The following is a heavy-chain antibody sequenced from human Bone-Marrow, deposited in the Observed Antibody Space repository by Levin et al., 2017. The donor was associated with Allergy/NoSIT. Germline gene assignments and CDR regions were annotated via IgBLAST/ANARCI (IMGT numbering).Heavy chain of an antibody. CDR2: IIPILGIA. J-gene: IGHJ4*02. V-gene: IGHV1-69*04. CDR1: GGTFNNYA. Sequence: SVKVSCKASGGTFNNYAISWVRQAPGQRLEWMGRIIPILGIADYAQKFQGRVTITADKSSSTAYMELSSLRSEDTAVYYCARDSVYYGSQNSNILIYYFDYWGQGTLVTVSS. CDR3: ARDSVYYGSQNSNILIYYFDY. D-gene: IGHD3-10*01.